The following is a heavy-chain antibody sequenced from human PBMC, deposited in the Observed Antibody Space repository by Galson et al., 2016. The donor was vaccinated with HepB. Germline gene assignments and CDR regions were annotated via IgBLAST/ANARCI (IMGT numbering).Heavy chain of an antibody. V-gene: IGHV1-3*01. CDR1: GYTFTSYA. J-gene: IGHJ3*02. Sequence: SVKVSCKASGYTFTSYAMHWVRQAPGQRLEWMGWINAGIGNTKYSQKFQGRVTITRDTSASTAYMELSSLRSEDTAVYYCARRGFYGDYYHDAFDIWGQGTMVTVSS. CDR3: ARRGFYGDYYHDAFDI. D-gene: IGHD4-17*01. CDR2: INAGIGNT.